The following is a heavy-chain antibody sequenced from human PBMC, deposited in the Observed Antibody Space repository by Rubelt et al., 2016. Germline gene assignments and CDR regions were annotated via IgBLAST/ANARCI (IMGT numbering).Heavy chain of an antibody. V-gene: IGHV4-39*01. Sequence: QLQLQESGPGLVKPSETLSLTCTVSGGSISSSSYYWGWIRQPPGKGLEWIGSIYYSGSTYYNPSLNSRVTISVDTSKNQFSLKLSSVTAADTAVYYCARHGLGYCSSTSCSDAFDIWGQGTMVTVSS. D-gene: IGHD2-2*01. CDR3: ARHGLGYCSSTSCSDAFDI. CDR2: IYYSGST. CDR1: GGSISSSSYY. J-gene: IGHJ3*02.